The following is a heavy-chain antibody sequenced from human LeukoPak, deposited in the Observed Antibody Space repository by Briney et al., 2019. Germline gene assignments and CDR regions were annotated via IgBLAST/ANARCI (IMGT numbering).Heavy chain of an antibody. J-gene: IGHJ6*02. CDR1: GYSFTSYW. CDR3: ARLVRSGYYPEYYYYGMDL. Sequence: GESLKISCKGSGYSFTSYWIAWVRQMPGTGLEWMGTIYPSDSDTRYSPSFLGQVTISADKSISTAYLQWSSLRASDTAMYYCARLVRSGYYPEYYYYGMDLWGQGTTVTVSS. D-gene: IGHD3-22*01. CDR2: IYPSDSDT. V-gene: IGHV5-51*01.